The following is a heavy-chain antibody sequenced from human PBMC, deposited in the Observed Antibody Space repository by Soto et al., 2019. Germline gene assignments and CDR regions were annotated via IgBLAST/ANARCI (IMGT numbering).Heavy chain of an antibody. V-gene: IGHV3-23*01. D-gene: IGHD5-18*01. J-gene: IGHJ6*02. CDR2: ISGSGGST. CDR1: GFTFSSYA. CDR3: AKGRYSYGRNKLDYYYYGMDV. Sequence: EVQLLESGGGLVQPGGSLRLSCAASGFTFSSYAMSWVRQAPGKGLEWVSAISGSGGSTYYADSVKGRFTISRDNSKNTLYLQMNSLRAEDTAVYYCAKGRYSYGRNKLDYYYYGMDVWGQGTTVTVSS.